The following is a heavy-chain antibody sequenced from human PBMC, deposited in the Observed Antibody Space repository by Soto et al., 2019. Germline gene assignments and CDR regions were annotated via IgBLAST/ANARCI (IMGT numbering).Heavy chain of an antibody. CDR1: GVSISSYY. Sequence: PSETLSLTCTVSGVSISSYYWSWIRQPPGKGLEWIGYIYYSGSTNYNPSLKSRVTISVDTSKNQFSLQLSSVTAEDTAVYYCARAKRPPYHYYMDVWGKGSTVTAP. J-gene: IGHJ6*03. CDR2: IYYSGST. V-gene: IGHV4-59*12. CDR3: ARAKRPPYHYYMDV.